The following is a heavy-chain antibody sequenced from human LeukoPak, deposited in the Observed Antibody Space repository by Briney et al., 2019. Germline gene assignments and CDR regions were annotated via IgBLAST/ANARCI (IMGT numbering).Heavy chain of an antibody. CDR2: VQYSGFG. J-gene: IGHJ2*01. V-gene: IGHV4-39*07. CDR1: HGSIATHSYF. D-gene: IGHD3-3*01. CDR3: VRGVSNDWYFDL. Sequence: PSETLSLTCIVSHGSIATHSYFWGWLRQPPGKGLEFVASVQYSGFGYKSPSLRSRVAVSTDTSKNQFSLRLESVTAADTAVYFCVRGVSNDWYFDLWGSGTLVSISS.